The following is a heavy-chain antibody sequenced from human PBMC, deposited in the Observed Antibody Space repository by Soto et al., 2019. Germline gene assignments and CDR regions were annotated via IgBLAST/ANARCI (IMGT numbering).Heavy chain of an antibody. D-gene: IGHD3-22*01. CDR2: LYYSGST. CDR1: GGSVSSGSYY. Sequence: SETLSLTCTVSGGSVSSGSYYWSWIRQPPGMGLEWIGHLYYSGSTNYNPSLKSQVTISVDTSKNQFSLNPSSVTAADTAVYYCARALDSSGYYYVPYYYYYYGMDVWGEGTTVT. J-gene: IGHJ6*02. V-gene: IGHV4-61*01. CDR3: ARALDSSGYYYVPYYYYYYGMDV.